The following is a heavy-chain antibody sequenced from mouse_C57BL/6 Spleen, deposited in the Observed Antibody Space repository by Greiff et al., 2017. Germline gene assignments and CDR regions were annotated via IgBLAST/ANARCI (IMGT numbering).Heavy chain of an antibody. V-gene: IGHV1-55*01. CDR1: GYTFTSYW. CDR3: ARVDGNYVAMDY. D-gene: IGHD2-1*01. CDR2: IYPGSGST. J-gene: IGHJ4*01. Sequence: QVQLQQPGAELVKPGASVKMSCKASGYTFTSYWITWVKQRPGQGLEWIGDIYPGSGSTNYNEKFKSKATLTVDTSSSTAYMQLSSLTSEDSAVYDCARVDGNYVAMDYWGQGTSVTVSS.